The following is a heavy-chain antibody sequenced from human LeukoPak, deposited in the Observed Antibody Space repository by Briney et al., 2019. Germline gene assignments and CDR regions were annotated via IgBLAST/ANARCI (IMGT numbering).Heavy chain of an antibody. D-gene: IGHD5-12*01. J-gene: IGHJ4*02. Sequence: ASVKVSCKASGYTFTSCDISWVRQAPGQGLERMGWISAYNGNTKYAQKLQGRVTMTTDTSTSTAYMELRSLRSDDTAVYYCARWSGYASADYWGQGNLVTVSS. CDR1: GYTFTSCD. CDR3: ARWSGYASADY. CDR2: ISAYNGNT. V-gene: IGHV1-18*01.